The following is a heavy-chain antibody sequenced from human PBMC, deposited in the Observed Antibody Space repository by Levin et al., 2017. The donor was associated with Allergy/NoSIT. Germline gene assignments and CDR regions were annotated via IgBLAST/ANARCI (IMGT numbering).Heavy chain of an antibody. D-gene: IGHD2-15*01. V-gene: IGHV5-10-1*01. CDR2: IDPSDSYT. CDR3: ARHIPSNPLGYCSGGSCYSISWYFDL. Sequence: KVSCKGSGYSFTSYWISWVRQMPGKGLEWMGRIDPSDSYTNYSPSFQGHVTISADKSISTAYLQWSSLKASDTAMYYCARHIPSNPLGYCSGGSCYSISWYFDLWGRGTLVTVSS. J-gene: IGHJ2*01. CDR1: GYSFTSYW.